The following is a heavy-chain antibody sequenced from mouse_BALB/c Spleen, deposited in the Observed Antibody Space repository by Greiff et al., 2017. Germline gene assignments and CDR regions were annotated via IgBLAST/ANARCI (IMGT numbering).Heavy chain of an antibody. Sequence: QVTLKVSGPGILQPSQTLSLTCSFSGFSLSTSGMGVSWIRQPSGKGLEWLAHIYWDDDKRYNPSLKSRLTISKDTSSNQVFLKITSVDTADTATYYCARTYYDYYWYFDVWGAGTTVTVSS. V-gene: IGHV8-12*01. CDR2: IYWDDDK. D-gene: IGHD2-4*01. CDR1: GFSLSTSGMG. J-gene: IGHJ1*01. CDR3: ARTYYDYYWYFDV.